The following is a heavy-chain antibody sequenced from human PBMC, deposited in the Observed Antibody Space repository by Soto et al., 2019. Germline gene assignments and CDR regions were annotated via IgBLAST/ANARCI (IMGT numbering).Heavy chain of an antibody. CDR3: AHRVDYRGSWNTGYFDY. V-gene: IGHV2-5*02. CDR1: GLSLSTTGVA. CDR2: IYWDDDK. Sequence: QITLKESGPTLVKPTQTLTLTCSFSGLSLSTTGVAVGWIRQPPGKALECLVLIYWDDDKRYSPSLKIRLTITRDTSKTQVVLTRTDMDPADTATYYCAHRVDYRGSWNTGYFDYWGQGTLVTVSS. D-gene: IGHD2-15*01. J-gene: IGHJ4*02.